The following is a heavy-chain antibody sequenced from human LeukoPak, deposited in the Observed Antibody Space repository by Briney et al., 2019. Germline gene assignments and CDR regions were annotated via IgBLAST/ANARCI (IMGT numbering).Heavy chain of an antibody. CDR1: GYSISSGYY. V-gene: IGHV4-38-2*01. CDR2: IYHSGST. D-gene: IGHD4-11*01. Sequence: PSETLSLTCAVSGYSISSGYYWGWIRQPPGKGLEWIGSIYHSGSTYYNPSLKSRVTISVDTSKNQLSLRLSSVTAADTAVYYCARLQGYFDYWGQGTLVTVSS. J-gene: IGHJ4*02. CDR3: ARLQGYFDY.